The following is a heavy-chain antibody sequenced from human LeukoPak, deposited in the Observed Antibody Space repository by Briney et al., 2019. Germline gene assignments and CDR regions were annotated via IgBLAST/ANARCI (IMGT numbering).Heavy chain of an antibody. CDR2: ISSSSYI. Sequence: GGSLRLSCAASGFTFSSYSMNWVRQAPGKGLEWVSSISSSSYIYYADSVKGRFTISRDNAKNSLYLQMNRLRAEDTAVYYCARDWGDYNYFDYWGQGTLVTVSS. CDR1: GFTFSSYS. J-gene: IGHJ4*02. V-gene: IGHV3-21*01. CDR3: ARDWGDYNYFDY. D-gene: IGHD4-17*01.